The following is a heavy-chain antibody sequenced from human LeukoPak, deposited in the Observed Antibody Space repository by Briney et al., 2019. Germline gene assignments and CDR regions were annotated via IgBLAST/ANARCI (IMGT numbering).Heavy chain of an antibody. V-gene: IGHV4-39*07. CDR3: AGDDSSGYYYFFDY. D-gene: IGHD3-22*01. CDR2: IYYSGST. CDR1: GGSISSSSYY. Sequence: SETLSLTCTVSGGSISSSSYYWGWIRQPPGKGLEWIGSIYYSGSTYYNPSLKSRVTISVDTSKNQFSLKLSSVTAADTAVYYCAGDDSSGYYYFFDYWGQGTLVTVSS. J-gene: IGHJ4*02.